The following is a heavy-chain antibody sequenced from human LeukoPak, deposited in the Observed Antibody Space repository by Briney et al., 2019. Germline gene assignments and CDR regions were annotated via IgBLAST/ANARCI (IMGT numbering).Heavy chain of an antibody. J-gene: IGHJ5*02. D-gene: IGHD4-17*01. V-gene: IGHV3-7*01. CDR2: IKQDGSAK. CDR1: GFSFSKYW. CDR3: ARDPLSPDYGDLDP. Sequence: PGGSLRLSCAPSGFSFSKYWMSWVRQAPGEGLGWVANIKQDGSAKYYVDSVNGRFAISRDNAKISVYLQMNSLRVEDTAVYYCARDPLSPDYGDLDPWGQGTLVTVSS.